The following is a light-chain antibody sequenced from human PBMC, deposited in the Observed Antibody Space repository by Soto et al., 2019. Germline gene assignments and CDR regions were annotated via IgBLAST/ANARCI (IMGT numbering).Light chain of an antibody. CDR2: SAS. CDR1: QGMSTY. CDR3: QQLNGYQLA. J-gene: IGKJ4*01. Sequence: DIQLTQSTSFLSASVGDTVTITCRASQGMSTYLAWYQQKPGKVPKLLIRSASTLQSGVPPRFSGGGSGTEFTLTISTLQPDDSGSYYCQQLNGYQLAFGGGTNVEIK. V-gene: IGKV1-9*01.